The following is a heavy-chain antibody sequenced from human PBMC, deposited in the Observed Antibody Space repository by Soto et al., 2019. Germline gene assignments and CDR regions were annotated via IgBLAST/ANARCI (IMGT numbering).Heavy chain of an antibody. CDR1: GYTFTSYG. Sequence: ASVKVSCKASGYTFTSYGISWVRQAPGQGLEWMGWISAYNGNTNYAQKLQGRVTMTTDTSTSTAYMELRSLRSDDTAVYYCARDSNDYVWGSYRYNPYFDYWGQGTLVTAPQ. J-gene: IGHJ4*02. D-gene: IGHD3-16*02. CDR2: ISAYNGNT. CDR3: ARDSNDYVWGSYRYNPYFDY. V-gene: IGHV1-18*04.